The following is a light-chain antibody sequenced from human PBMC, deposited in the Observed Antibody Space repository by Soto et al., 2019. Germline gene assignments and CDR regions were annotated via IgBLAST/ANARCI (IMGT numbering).Light chain of an antibody. Sequence: VMTQSTATLSLSPGERATLSCRASQSINDNLAWYQQKPGQAPRLLIYGASTRATGIPARFSGSGSGTEFTLTISSLQSEDFAVYYCQHYKTWPLAFGGGTKVDIK. CDR3: QHYKTWPLA. V-gene: IGKV3-15*01. CDR1: QSINDN. J-gene: IGKJ4*01. CDR2: GAS.